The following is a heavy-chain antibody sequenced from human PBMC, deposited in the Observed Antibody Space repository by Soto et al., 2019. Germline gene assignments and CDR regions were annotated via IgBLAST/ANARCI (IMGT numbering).Heavy chain of an antibody. Sequence: LLESGGGLVQPGGSLSLPCAASGLTFPSYAMNWARQAPGKGLEWVSAIGGSGANTYYADSVKGRFTISRDNSKNTVYLQMNSLRAEDTAVYYCAKGSSSTQYLNYYFYHMDVWGKGTTVSVSS. CDR1: GLTFPSYA. CDR2: IGGSGANT. J-gene: IGHJ6*03. CDR3: AKGSSSTQYLNYYFYHMDV. D-gene: IGHD2-2*01. V-gene: IGHV3-23*01.